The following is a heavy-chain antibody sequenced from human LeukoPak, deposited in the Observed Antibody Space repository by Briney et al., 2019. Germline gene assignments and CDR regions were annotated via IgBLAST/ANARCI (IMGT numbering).Heavy chain of an antibody. CDR2: ISAYNGDT. CDR1: GYTFTSYG. V-gene: IGHV1-18*01. CDR3: ARGEGMIVVAKGAFDI. Sequence: ASVKVSCKASGYTFTSYGISWVRQAPGQGLEWMGWISAYNGDTNYAQNLQGRVTMTTDTSTSTAYMELRSLRSDDTAVYYCARGEGMIVVAKGAFDIWGQGTMVTVSS. D-gene: IGHD3-22*01. J-gene: IGHJ3*02.